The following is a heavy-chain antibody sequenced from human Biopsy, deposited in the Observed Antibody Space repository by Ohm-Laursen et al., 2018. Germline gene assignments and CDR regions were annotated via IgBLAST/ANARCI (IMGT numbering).Heavy chain of an antibody. V-gene: IGHV1-24*01. CDR3: AADISVWNVNY. D-gene: IGHD1-1*01. Sequence: ASVKVSCKVSGYSVTELSMHWVRQAPGQGLEWMGGFAPENGRIVYSQKFQGRVTMTEDTSTNTAYMEVWRLRSDDTAVYYCAADISVWNVNYWGQGTQVIVSS. CDR2: FAPENGRI. J-gene: IGHJ4*02. CDR1: GYSVTELS.